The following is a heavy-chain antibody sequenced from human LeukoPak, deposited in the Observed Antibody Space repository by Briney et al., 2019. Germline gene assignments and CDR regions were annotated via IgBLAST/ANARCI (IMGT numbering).Heavy chain of an antibody. Sequence: ASVKVSCKASGYTFTSYYMHWVRQAPGQGLEWMGIINPSGGSTSYAQKFQGRVTMTRDMSTSTVYIELSSLRSEDTAVYYCARDQKYYDSSGAGAYWGQGTLVTVSS. CDR1: GYTFTSYY. CDR2: INPSGGST. J-gene: IGHJ4*02. D-gene: IGHD3-22*01. CDR3: ARDQKYYDSSGAGAY. V-gene: IGHV1-46*01.